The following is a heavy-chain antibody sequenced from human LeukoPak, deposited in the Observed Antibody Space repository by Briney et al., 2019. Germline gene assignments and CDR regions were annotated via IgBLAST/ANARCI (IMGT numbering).Heavy chain of an antibody. CDR1: GFTFDDYA. Sequence: GGSLRLSCAASGFTFDDYAMHWVRQAPGKGLEWVSGISWNSGSIGYADSVKGRFTISRDNSKNTVYLQMNSLRPEDTAVYYCAKVGEKNMVEAFEIWGQGTRVTVSP. D-gene: IGHD2/OR15-2a*01. CDR3: AKVGEKNMVEAFEI. V-gene: IGHV3-9*01. J-gene: IGHJ3*02. CDR2: ISWNSGSI.